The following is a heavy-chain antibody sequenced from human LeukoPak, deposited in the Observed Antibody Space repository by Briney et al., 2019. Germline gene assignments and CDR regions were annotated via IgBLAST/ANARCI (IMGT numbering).Heavy chain of an antibody. CDR1: GYTFTIYD. Sequence: SVKVSCKTSGYTFTIYDINWVRQAPGQGLEWMGRIIPILGIANYAQKFQGRVTITADKSTSTAYMELSSLRSEDTAVYYCAATPIVVVVAAKGPFDYWGQGTLVTVSS. D-gene: IGHD2-15*01. J-gene: IGHJ4*02. CDR3: AATPIVVVVAAKGPFDY. CDR2: IIPILGIA. V-gene: IGHV1-69*04.